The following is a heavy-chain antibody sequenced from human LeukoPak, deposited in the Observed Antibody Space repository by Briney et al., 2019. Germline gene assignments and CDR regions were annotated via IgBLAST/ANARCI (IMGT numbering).Heavy chain of an antibody. CDR1: GFTFSSYG. D-gene: IGHD3-10*01. CDR2: IWYDGSNK. CDR3: ARDWLVRGVFDY. J-gene: IGHJ4*02. Sequence: PGGPLRLSCAASGFTFSSYGMHWVRQAPGKGLEWVAVIWYDGSNKYYADSVKGRFTISRDNSKNTLYLQMNSLRAEDTAVYYCARDWLVRGVFDYWGQGTLVTVSS. V-gene: IGHV3-33*08.